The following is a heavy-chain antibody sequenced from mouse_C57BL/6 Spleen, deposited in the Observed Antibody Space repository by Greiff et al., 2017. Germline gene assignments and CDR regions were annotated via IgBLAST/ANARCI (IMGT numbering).Heavy chain of an antibody. V-gene: IGHV1-7*01. D-gene: IGHD2-4*01. CDR2: INPSSGYT. J-gene: IGHJ3*01. CDR3: ARYYDYDGGAWFAY. Sequence: VQLQQSGAELAKPGASVKLSCKASGYTFTGYWMHWVKQRPGQGLEWIGYINPSSGYTKYNQKFKDKSTLTADKSSSTAYMQLSSLTYEDSAIYYCARYYDYDGGAWFAYWGQGTLVTVSA. CDR1: GYTFTGYW.